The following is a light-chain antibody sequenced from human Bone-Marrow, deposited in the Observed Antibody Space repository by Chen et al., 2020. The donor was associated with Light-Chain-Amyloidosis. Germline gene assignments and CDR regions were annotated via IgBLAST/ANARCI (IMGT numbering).Light chain of an antibody. CDR3: SSFTMTNALV. Sequence: QSALTQPASVSGSPRQSITISCTGTSSDGGGYNYVSWSQQHPGKAPKLIIYDLTYPPSGFSKRFSGSKAGNPASLTISGPQAEDEAAYYCSSFTMTNALVFGGRTKLTVL. V-gene: IGLV2-14*03. CDR1: SSDGGGYNY. CDR2: DLT. J-gene: IGLJ2*01.